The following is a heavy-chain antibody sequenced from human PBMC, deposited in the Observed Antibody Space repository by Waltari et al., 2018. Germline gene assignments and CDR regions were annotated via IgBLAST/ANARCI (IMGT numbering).Heavy chain of an antibody. CDR2: SNSEGGGT. Sequence: EVQLVESGGGLVQPGGSLRLSCAASGFTFSSYWMHWVRQAPGKGLVWVYGSNSEGGGTSYADSVKGRCTISRDNAKNTLYLQMNSLGAEDTAVYYCARGLHCSSTSCLNWFDPWGQGTLVTVSS. CDR3: ARGLHCSSTSCLNWFDP. J-gene: IGHJ5*02. CDR1: GFTFSSYW. V-gene: IGHV3-74*01. D-gene: IGHD2-2*01.